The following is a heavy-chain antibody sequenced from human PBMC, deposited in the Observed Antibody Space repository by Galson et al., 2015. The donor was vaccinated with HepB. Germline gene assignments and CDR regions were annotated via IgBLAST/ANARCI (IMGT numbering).Heavy chain of an antibody. CDR2: MNGDGTSI. Sequence: SLRLSCAASGFTFSSYWMHWVRQAPGKGPVWVSRMNGDGTSISYADSVKGRFTISRDNAKDTLYSQMNSLRAEDTAVYYCARGGGYFYFDSWGQGTLVTVSS. V-gene: IGHV3-74*01. CDR1: GFTFSSYW. CDR3: ARGGGYFYFDS. D-gene: IGHD3-22*01. J-gene: IGHJ4*02.